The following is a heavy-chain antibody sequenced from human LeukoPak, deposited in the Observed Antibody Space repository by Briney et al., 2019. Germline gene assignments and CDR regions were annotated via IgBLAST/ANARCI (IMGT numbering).Heavy chain of an antibody. Sequence: PSETLSLTCAVSGYAMSSGYYCSWIRQPPGKGLEWIGEIHPHGIFYYNSSLTSRVTISIDTSKSQFSLRLTSVTAADTAIYYCSRGRDRSKAGDHWGQGSLVTVSS. V-gene: IGHV4-38-2*01. CDR2: IHPHGIF. CDR3: SRGRDRSKAGDH. J-gene: IGHJ4*02. D-gene: IGHD5-24*01. CDR1: GYAMSSGYY.